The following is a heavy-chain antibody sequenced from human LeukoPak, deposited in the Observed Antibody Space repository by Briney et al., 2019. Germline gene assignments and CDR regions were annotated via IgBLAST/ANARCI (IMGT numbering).Heavy chain of an antibody. J-gene: IGHJ6*02. D-gene: IGHD3-16*01. CDR3: ARDGGIIRFGGQDV. Sequence: GGSLRLSCAPAGFTFSSYWMSWVRQAPGKGLEWVANMNRDGSEKNYVDSIKGRFTISRDNAANSLYLQMNSLRVEDTAVYYCARDGGIIRFGGQDVWGQGTTVIVS. CDR1: GFTFSSYW. CDR2: MNRDGSEK. V-gene: IGHV3-7*01.